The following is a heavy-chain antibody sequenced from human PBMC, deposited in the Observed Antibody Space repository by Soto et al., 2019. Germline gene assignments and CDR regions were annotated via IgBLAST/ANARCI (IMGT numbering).Heavy chain of an antibody. V-gene: IGHV5-51*01. J-gene: IGHJ6*02. Sequence: PGESLKISCKGSGYSFTCYWIGWVRQMPGKGLEWMGVIYPGDSDTRYSPSFQGQVTISADKSISTAYLQWSSLKASDTAMYYCARPQYYDILTGYPGYGMDVWGQGTMVTVSS. CDR1: GYSFTCYW. CDR2: IYPGDSDT. CDR3: ARPQYYDILTGYPGYGMDV. D-gene: IGHD3-9*01.